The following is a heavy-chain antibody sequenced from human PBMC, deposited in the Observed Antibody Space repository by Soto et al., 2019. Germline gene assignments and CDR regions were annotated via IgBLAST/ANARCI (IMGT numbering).Heavy chain of an antibody. CDR3: ARDRKNWNYSGGDWFDP. D-gene: IGHD1-7*01. V-gene: IGHV3-11*01. J-gene: IGHJ5*02. CDR2: ISSSGSTI. Sequence: QVQLVESGGGLVKPGGSLRLSCAASGFTFSDYYMSWIRQAPGKGLERVSYISSSGSTIYYADSVKGRFPTSRDNAKNSSYLQMNSLRAEDTAVYYCARDRKNWNYSGGDWFDPWGQGTLVTVSS. CDR1: GFTFSDYY.